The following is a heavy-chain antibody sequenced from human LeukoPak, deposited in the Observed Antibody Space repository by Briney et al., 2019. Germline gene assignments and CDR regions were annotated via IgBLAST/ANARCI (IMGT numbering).Heavy chain of an antibody. D-gene: IGHD1-26*01. CDR3: ARDLVGATSRQGIDLDY. V-gene: IGHV1-2*02. CDR1: GYTFTGYY. J-gene: IGHJ4*02. CDR2: INPNSGGT. Sequence: ASVKVSCKASGYTFTGYYMHWVRQAPGQGLEWMGWINPNSGGTNYAQKFQGRVTMTRDTSISTAYMELSRLRSDDTAVYYCARDLVGATSRQGIDLDYWGQGTLVTVS.